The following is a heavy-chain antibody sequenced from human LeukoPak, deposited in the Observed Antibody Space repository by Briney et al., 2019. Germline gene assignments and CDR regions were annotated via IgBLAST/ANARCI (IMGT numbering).Heavy chain of an antibody. CDR1: GFTFSSYS. D-gene: IGHD6-19*01. Sequence: KPGGSLRLSCAASGFTFSSYSMNWVRQAPGKGLEWVSSISSSSSYIYYADSVKGRFTISRDNAKNSLYLQMNSLRAEDTAVYYCARDGPSSGWYGDYFDYWGQGTLVTVSS. J-gene: IGHJ4*02. CDR3: ARDGPSSGWYGDYFDY. CDR2: ISSSSSYI. V-gene: IGHV3-21*01.